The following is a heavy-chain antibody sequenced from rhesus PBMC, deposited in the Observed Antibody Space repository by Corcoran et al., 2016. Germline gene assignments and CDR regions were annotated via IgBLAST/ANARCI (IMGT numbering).Heavy chain of an antibody. CDR1: GGSVNSGYD. Sequence: QVQLQESGPGVVKPSETLSLTCAISGGSVNSGYDWTWVRQSPGKGLEWSGYIYGSSGLTYSTPSLNDRFTISKDASNNQFTLKLSSGTAADPAVYHCTRLESSWSPSLNVWGRGLLVTVSS. CDR2: IYGSSGLT. CDR3: TRLESSWSPSLNV. V-gene: IGHV4-76*01. D-gene: IGHD6-13*01. J-gene: IGHJ5-2*02.